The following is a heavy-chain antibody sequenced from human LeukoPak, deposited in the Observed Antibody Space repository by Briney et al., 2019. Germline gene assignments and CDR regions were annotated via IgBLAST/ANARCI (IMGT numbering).Heavy chain of an antibody. D-gene: IGHD1-26*01. V-gene: IGHV4-39*07. Sequence: PSETLSLTCTVSGGSISSSSYYWGWIRQPPGKGLEWIGEINHSGSTNYNPSLKSRVTISVDTSKNQFSLKLSSVTAADTAVYYCARGRRETLDYWGQGTLVTVSS. CDR1: GGSISSSSYY. CDR2: INHSGST. J-gene: IGHJ4*02. CDR3: ARGRRETLDY.